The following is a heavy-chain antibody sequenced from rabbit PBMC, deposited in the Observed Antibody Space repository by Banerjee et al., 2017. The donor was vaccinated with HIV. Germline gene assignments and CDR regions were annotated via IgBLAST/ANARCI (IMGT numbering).Heavy chain of an antibody. CDR3: ARDVAAGSYYDL. CDR2: TYTGTSGST. D-gene: IGHD8-1*01. J-gene: IGHJ4*01. CDR1: GLDFSSSYW. V-gene: IGHV1S45*01. Sequence: QEQLVEYGGDLVQPEGSLTLTCKASGLDFSSSYWICWVRQAPGKGLEWIACTYTGTSGSTDYASWAKGRFTISKISSTTVTLQMTSLAAADTATYFCARDVAAGSYYDLWGPGTLVTVS.